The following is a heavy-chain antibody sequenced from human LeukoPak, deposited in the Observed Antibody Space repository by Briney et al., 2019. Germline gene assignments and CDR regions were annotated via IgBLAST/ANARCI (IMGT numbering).Heavy chain of an antibody. Sequence: GGSLRLSCAASGFTFSSYAMSWVRQAPGKGLEWVSAISGSGGSTYYADSVKGRFTISRDNSKNTLYLQMNSLRAEDTAVYYCAKEQLISGWYQTGNYYGMDVWGQGTTVTVPS. CDR2: ISGSGGST. CDR1: GFTFSSYA. CDR3: AKEQLISGWYQTGNYYGMDV. J-gene: IGHJ6*02. V-gene: IGHV3-23*01. D-gene: IGHD6-19*01.